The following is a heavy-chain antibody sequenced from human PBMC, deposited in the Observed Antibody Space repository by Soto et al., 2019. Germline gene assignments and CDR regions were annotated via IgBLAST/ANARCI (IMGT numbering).Heavy chain of an antibody. CDR2: VYYSGSA. V-gene: IGHV4-39*01. Sequence: QLQLQESRPGLVKPSETLSLTCTVSGASISSSTFYWGWIRQPPGKGLAWIGTVYYSGSASYNPSLKGRVTISVDTSKNQFSLKLSSVTAADTALYYCVRHAPYRSGWANRNDYWGQGTLVTVSS. D-gene: IGHD6-19*01. J-gene: IGHJ4*02. CDR3: VRHAPYRSGWANRNDY. CDR1: GASISSSTFY.